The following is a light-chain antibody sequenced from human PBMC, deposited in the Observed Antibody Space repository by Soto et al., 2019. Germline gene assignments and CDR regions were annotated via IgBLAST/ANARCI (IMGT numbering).Light chain of an antibody. CDR1: SSDVGGYNF. V-gene: IGLV2-14*01. CDR3: SSYSRSSSPEV. CDR2: DVS. J-gene: IGLJ1*01. Sequence: QAVVTQPASVSGSPGQSITISCTGTSSDVGGYNFVSWYQQYPGKAPKLMIYDVSNRPSGVSNRFSGSKSGNTASLTISGLQAEDEADFYCSSYSRSSSPEVFGTGTKVTVL.